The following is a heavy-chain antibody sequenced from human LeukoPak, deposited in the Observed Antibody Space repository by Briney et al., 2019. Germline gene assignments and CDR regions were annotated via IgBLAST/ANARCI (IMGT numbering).Heavy chain of an antibody. CDR2: INPNSGGT. J-gene: IGHJ4*02. CDR1: GYTFTSYG. CDR3: ARAQQLVTTYDY. Sequence: ASVKVSCKASGYTFTSYGISWVRQAPGQGLEWMGWINPNSGGTNYAQKFQGWVTMTRDTSISTAYMELSRLRSDDTAVYYCARAQQLVTTYDYWGQGTLVTVSS. D-gene: IGHD6-13*01. V-gene: IGHV1-2*04.